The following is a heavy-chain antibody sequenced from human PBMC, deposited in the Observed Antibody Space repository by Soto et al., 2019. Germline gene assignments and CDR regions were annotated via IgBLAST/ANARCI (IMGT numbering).Heavy chain of an antibody. CDR1: GFTFRSYA. Sequence: GGSLRLSCAASGFTFRSYAMSWVRQAPGKGLEWVSLISGSGGGTYYADSVKGRFIISRDDSKNTLFLQMNSLRAEDTAVYYCLFVKRLPPRLTHFWGPRILGTVS. J-gene: IGHJ4*02. D-gene: IGHD1-1*01. CDR3: LFVKRLPPRLTHF. V-gene: IGHV3-23*01. CDR2: ISGSGGGT.